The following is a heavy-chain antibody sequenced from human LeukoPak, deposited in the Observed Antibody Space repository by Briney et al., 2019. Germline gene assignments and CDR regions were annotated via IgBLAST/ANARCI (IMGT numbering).Heavy chain of an antibody. V-gene: IGHV1-69*13. D-gene: IGHD3-10*01. CDR1: GGTFSSYA. CDR2: IIPIFGTA. Sequence: SVKVSCKASGGTFSSYAISWVRQAPGQGLEWMGGIIPIFGTANYAQKFQGRVTITADESTSTAYMELSSLRSEDTAVYYCARGVKDGDRGKRNMVRGVVLDYYYYMDVWGKGTTVTISS. J-gene: IGHJ6*03. CDR3: ARGVKDGDRGKRNMVRGVVLDYYYYMDV.